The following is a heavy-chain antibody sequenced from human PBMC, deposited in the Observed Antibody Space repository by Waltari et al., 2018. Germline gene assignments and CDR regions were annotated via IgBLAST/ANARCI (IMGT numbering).Heavy chain of an antibody. V-gene: IGHV4-34*01. CDR3: ARHSVVVAARDAFDI. CDR2: INHSGST. CDR1: VGSFSGYY. Sequence: QVQLQQWGAGLLKPSETLSLTCAVYVGSFSGYYWSWIRQPPGKGLEWIGEINHSGSTNYNPSLKSRVTISVDTSKNQFSLKLSSVTAADTAVYYCARHSVVVAARDAFDIWGQGTMVTVSS. D-gene: IGHD2-15*01. J-gene: IGHJ3*02.